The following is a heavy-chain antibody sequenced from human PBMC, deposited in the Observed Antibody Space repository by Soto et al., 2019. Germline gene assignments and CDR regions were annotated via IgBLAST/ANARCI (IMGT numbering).Heavy chain of an antibody. J-gene: IGHJ4*02. Sequence: QVQLVQSGAEVKKPGASVKVSCKASGYTFTSYGISWVRQAPGQGLEWMGWISAYNGNKKYAQKIQGRVTITTDTSTSTAYMELRRRRSDDTAVYYCARDLGQQLFDYWGQGTLVTVSS. CDR2: ISAYNGNK. CDR3: ARDLGQQLFDY. V-gene: IGHV1-18*01. CDR1: GYTFTSYG. D-gene: IGHD6-13*01.